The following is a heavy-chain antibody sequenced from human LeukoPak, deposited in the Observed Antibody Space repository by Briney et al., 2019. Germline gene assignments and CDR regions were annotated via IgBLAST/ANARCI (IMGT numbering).Heavy chain of an antibody. V-gene: IGHV3-21*01. CDR3: ARDLDIVVVPASWFYP. CDR2: ISSSSKYI. CDR1: GFTFSTYS. D-gene: IGHD2-2*03. Sequence: PGGSLRLSCAASGFTFSTYSMNWVRQAPGRGLEWVSSISSSSKYIYYADSVKGRSTISRDDAKNSLSLQMNSLRAEDTAVYYCARDLDIVVVPASWFYPWGQGTLVTVSS. J-gene: IGHJ5*02.